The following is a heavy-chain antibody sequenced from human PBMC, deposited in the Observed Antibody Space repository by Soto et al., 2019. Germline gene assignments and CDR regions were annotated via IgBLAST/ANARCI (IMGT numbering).Heavy chain of an antibody. CDR1: GFTFSSYW. CDR2: IDEYGNTI. Sequence: EVQLVESGGGLVQPGGSLRLSCATSGFTFSSYWMHWGRQVPGKGLLWVSRIDEYGNTINYADSVRGRFIISRDNARNTLYLEMNSLRAEDTAMYYFTRDIEGKGAYWGPGTLVNVSS. CDR3: TRDIEGKGAY. J-gene: IGHJ4*02. V-gene: IGHV3-74*01. D-gene: IGHD3-10*01.